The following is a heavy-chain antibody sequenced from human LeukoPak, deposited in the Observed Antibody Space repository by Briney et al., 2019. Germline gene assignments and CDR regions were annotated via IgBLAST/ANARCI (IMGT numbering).Heavy chain of an antibody. Sequence: GGSLRLSCAASGFTFDDYAMHWVRQAPGKGLEWVAFIRYDGSNKYYADSVKGRFTISRDNSKNTLYLQMNSLRAEDTAVYYCAKDPYYYDSSGYLDYWGQGTLVTVSS. V-gene: IGHV3-30*02. D-gene: IGHD3-22*01. CDR1: GFTFDDYA. CDR3: AKDPYYYDSSGYLDY. CDR2: IRYDGSNK. J-gene: IGHJ4*02.